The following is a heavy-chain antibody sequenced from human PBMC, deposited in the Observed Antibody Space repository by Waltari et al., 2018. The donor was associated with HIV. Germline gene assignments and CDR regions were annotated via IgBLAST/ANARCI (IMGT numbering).Heavy chain of an antibody. CDR3: AREGDCSGGSCYSGVNNWFDP. Sequence: QVQLQESGPGLVKPSQTLSLTCTVSGGSISSGGYYWSWIRQHPGKGLEWIGYIYYSGSTYYNPSLKSRVTISVDTSKNQFSRKLSSVTAADTAVYYCAREGDCSGGSCYSGVNNWFDPWGQGTLVTVSS. CDR2: IYYSGST. D-gene: IGHD2-15*01. V-gene: IGHV4-31*03. J-gene: IGHJ5*02. CDR1: GGSISSGGYY.